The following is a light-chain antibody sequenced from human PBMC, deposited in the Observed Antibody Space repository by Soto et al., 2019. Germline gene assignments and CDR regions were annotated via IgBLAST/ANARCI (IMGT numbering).Light chain of an antibody. CDR3: ETWDSNTRV. J-gene: IGLJ2*01. CDR2: LEGSGSY. V-gene: IGLV4-60*03. CDR1: SGHSNNI. Sequence: GSSVKLTCTLSSGHSNNIIAWHQQQPGKAPRYLMKLEGSGSYNKGSGVPDRFSGSSSGADRYLTISNLQSEDEADYYCETWDSNTRVFGGGTKLTVL.